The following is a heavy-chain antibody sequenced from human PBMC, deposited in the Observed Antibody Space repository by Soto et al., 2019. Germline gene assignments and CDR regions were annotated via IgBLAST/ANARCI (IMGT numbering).Heavy chain of an antibody. CDR1: GGSISSGDYY. Sequence: QVQLQESGPGLVKPSQTLSLTCAVSGGSISSGDYYWTWIRQPPGKGLEWIGYIHYSGSTNYNPSRASRVTISVDTSKNQFSLKVRSVTAADPAVYYCARESYGDYVGLVSRLDYWGQGTLVTVSS. D-gene: IGHD4-17*01. J-gene: IGHJ4*02. V-gene: IGHV4-30-4*01. CDR3: ARESYGDYVGLVSRLDY. CDR2: IHYSGST.